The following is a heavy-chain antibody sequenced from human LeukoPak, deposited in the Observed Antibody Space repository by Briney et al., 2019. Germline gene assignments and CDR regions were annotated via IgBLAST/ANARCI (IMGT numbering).Heavy chain of an antibody. CDR3: ARDPIPRSSGYYY. V-gene: IGHV4-34*01. J-gene: IGHJ4*02. CDR2: INHSGST. Sequence: PSETLSLTCAVYGGSFSGYYWSWIRQPPGKGLEWIGEINHSGSTYYNPSLKSRVTISVDTSKNQFSLKLSSVTAADTAVYYCARDPIPRSSGYYYWGQGTLVTVSS. D-gene: IGHD3-22*01. CDR1: GGSFSGYY.